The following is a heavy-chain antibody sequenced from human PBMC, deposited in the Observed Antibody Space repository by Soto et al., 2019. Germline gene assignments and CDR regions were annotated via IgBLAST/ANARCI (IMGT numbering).Heavy chain of an antibody. Sequence: ASVKVSCKASGYTFPSYGVSWVRHTPGQGLEWMGLINAYNGNTNYAQELQGRVTMTTDTSTSTAYMELRSRRPDNTAVYSGARVGSCSGWVRYWGQGTLVTVSS. CDR2: INAYNGNT. J-gene: IGHJ4*02. CDR1: GYTFPSYG. D-gene: IGHD6-19*01. CDR3: ARVGSCSGWVRY. V-gene: IGHV1-18*04.